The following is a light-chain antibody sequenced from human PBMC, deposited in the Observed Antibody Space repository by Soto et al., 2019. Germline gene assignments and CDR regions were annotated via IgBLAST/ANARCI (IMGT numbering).Light chain of an antibody. CDR1: QSVSNY. J-gene: IGKJ1*01. CDR3: QQYRSWPRT. V-gene: IGKV3-11*01. CDR2: DAS. Sequence: EIVLTQSPATLSLSPGERATLSCRASQSVSNYLAWYQQKPGQAPRLLIYDASNRATGIPARFSGRGAGAEFTLTISSLQSEDFAVYYCQQYRSWPRTFGQGTKVDIK.